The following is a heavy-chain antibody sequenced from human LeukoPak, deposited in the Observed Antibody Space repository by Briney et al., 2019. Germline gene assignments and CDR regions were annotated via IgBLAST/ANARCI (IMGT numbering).Heavy chain of an antibody. Sequence: GSVKVSCKASGYTFTSYGISWVRQAPGQGLEWMGWIGAYNGNTNYAQKLQGRVTMTTDTSTSTAYMELRSLRSDDTAVYYCAREVDCSSTSCYDAFDIWGQGTMVTVSS. CDR2: IGAYNGNT. V-gene: IGHV1-18*01. CDR3: AREVDCSSTSCYDAFDI. D-gene: IGHD2-2*01. CDR1: GYTFTSYG. J-gene: IGHJ3*02.